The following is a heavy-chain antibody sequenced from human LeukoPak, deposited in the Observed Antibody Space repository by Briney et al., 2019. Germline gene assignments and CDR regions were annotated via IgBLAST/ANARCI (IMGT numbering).Heavy chain of an antibody. J-gene: IGHJ4*02. Sequence: GGSLRLSFAASKFTFSGYWMHWVRQSPGKGLVWVSRINSDGSGTSYADSVKGRFTISRDNAKNTLYLQMNSLRSEDTAVYYCAKERYTGTTVTTEREDYWGQGTLVTVSS. CDR1: KFTFSGYW. D-gene: IGHD4-17*01. V-gene: IGHV3-74*01. CDR2: INSDGSGT. CDR3: AKERYTGTTVTTEREDY.